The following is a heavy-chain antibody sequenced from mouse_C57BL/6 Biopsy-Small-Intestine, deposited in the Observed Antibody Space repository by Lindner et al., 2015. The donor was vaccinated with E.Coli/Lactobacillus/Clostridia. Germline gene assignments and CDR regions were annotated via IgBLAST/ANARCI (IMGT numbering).Heavy chain of an antibody. CDR2: INPNNGVT. CDR1: GYTFTDYN. Sequence: VQLQESGPELVKPGASVKLPCKASGYTFTDYNMDWVKQSHGKSLEWIGDINPNNGVTIFNQRFKGKATLTVDKSSSTAYMELRSLTSEDTAVYYCARRASMDYWGQGTSVIVSS. CDR3: ARRASMDY. J-gene: IGHJ4*01. D-gene: IGHD3-1*01. V-gene: IGHV1-18*01.